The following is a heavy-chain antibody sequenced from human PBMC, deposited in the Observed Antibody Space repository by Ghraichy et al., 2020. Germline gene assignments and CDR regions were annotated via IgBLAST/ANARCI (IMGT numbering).Heavy chain of an antibody. V-gene: IGHV3-30-3*01. CDR2: ISYDGSNK. CDR3: AREERGVVVVAYSHYYYGMDV. D-gene: IGHD2-15*01. Sequence: GESLNISCAASGFTFSSYAMHWVRQAPGKGLEWVAVISYDGSNKYYADSVKGRFTISRDNSKNTLYLQMNSLRAEDTAVYYCAREERGVVVVAYSHYYYGMDVWGQGTTVTVSS. J-gene: IGHJ6*02. CDR1: GFTFSSYA.